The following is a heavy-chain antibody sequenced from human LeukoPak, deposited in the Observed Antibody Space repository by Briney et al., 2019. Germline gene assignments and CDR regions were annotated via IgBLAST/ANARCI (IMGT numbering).Heavy chain of an antibody. Sequence: QTGGSLRLSCAASGFTFSSYAMHWVRQAPGKGLEWVAVISYDGSNKYYADSVKGRFTISRDNSKNTLYLQMNSLRAEDTAVYYCARPGESDYWGQGTLVTVSS. D-gene: IGHD3-16*01. CDR1: GFTFSSYA. CDR2: ISYDGSNK. CDR3: ARPGESDY. V-gene: IGHV3-30-3*01. J-gene: IGHJ4*02.